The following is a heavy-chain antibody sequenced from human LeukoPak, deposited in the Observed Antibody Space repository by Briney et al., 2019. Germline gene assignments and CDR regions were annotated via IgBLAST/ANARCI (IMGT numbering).Heavy chain of an antibody. D-gene: IGHD3-22*01. V-gene: IGHV4-61*02. Sequence: SETLSLTSTVSGDSISSGDYYWSCIRQPAGKGLEWIVRISSSVSTNYNTSLKSRATISVDTSKNQFSLKLSSVTAADTAVYFCARGPYSYDSSGAFDIWGQGTMVTVSS. CDR1: GDSISSGDYY. CDR3: ARGPYSYDSSGAFDI. J-gene: IGHJ3*02. CDR2: ISSSVST.